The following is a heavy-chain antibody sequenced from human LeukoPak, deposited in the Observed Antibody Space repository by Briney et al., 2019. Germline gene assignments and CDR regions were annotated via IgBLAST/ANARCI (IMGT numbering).Heavy chain of an antibody. CDR2: MSPNSGDT. J-gene: IGHJ4*02. D-gene: IGHD7-27*01. CDR3: VRTPPNWGFDY. Sequence: ASVTVSCKASGYTFTSHDINWVRQATGQGLEWMGWMSPNSGDTGYAQKFQGRVTMTSDSSISTAYMELSSLRSEDTAIYYCVRTPPNWGFDYWGQGTLVTVSS. CDR1: GYTFTSHD. V-gene: IGHV1-8*01.